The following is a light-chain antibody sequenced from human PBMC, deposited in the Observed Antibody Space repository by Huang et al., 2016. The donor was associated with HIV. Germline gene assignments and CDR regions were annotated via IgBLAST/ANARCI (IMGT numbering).Light chain of an antibody. J-gene: IGKJ1*01. Sequence: IVMTQSPATLSVSPGERATLTCRASQGFSNNLAWYQQKPGQTPRLLIHGASTRATGIPAKFSGRGSGTDFTLTITSLQPEDSAVYYCQHYNNWPPWTFGPGTQVEI. CDR2: GAS. V-gene: IGKV3D-15*01. CDR3: QHYNNWPPWT. CDR1: QGFSNN.